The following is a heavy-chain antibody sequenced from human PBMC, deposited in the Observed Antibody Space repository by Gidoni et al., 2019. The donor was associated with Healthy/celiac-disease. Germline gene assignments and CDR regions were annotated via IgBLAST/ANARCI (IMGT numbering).Heavy chain of an antibody. D-gene: IGHD1-1*01. Sequence: LQLQESGSGLVKPSQTLSLTCAVSGGSISSGGYSWRWIRQPPGKGLEWIGYIYHSGSTYYNPSLKSRVTISVDRSKNQFSLKLSSVTAADTAVYYCARVTGTHAFDIWGQGTMVTVSS. CDR1: GGSISSGGYS. CDR2: IYHSGST. J-gene: IGHJ3*02. V-gene: IGHV4-30-2*01. CDR3: ARVTGTHAFDI.